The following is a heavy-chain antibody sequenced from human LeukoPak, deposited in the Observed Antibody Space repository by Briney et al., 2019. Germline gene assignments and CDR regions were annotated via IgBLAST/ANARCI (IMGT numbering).Heavy chain of an antibody. CDR1: GFTFSSYW. J-gene: IGHJ4*02. Sequence: PGGSLRLSCAASGFTFSSYWMHWIRQPPGKGLEWIGEINHSGSTNYNPSLKSRVTISVDTSKNQFSLKLSSVTAADTAVYYCARAHYYGSGSYYRLDYWGQGTLVTVSS. CDR3: ARAHYYGSGSYYRLDY. D-gene: IGHD3-10*01. CDR2: INHSGST. V-gene: IGHV4-34*01.